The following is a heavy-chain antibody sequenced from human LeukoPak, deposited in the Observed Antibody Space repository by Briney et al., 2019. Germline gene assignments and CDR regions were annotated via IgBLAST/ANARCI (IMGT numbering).Heavy chain of an antibody. CDR2: ISGSGGGT. Sequence: GGSLRLSCAASGFTFSSSAMSWVRQAPGKGLEWVSGISGSGGGTYYADSVKGRFTISRDNAKNSLYLQMNSLRAEDTAVYYCASSRYSSSHFDYWGQGTLVTVSS. V-gene: IGHV3-23*01. J-gene: IGHJ4*02. CDR1: GFTFSSSA. CDR3: ASSRYSSSHFDY. D-gene: IGHD6-6*01.